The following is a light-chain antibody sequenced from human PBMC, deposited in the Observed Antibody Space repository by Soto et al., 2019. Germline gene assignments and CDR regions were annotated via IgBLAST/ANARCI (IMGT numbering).Light chain of an antibody. CDR3: QQTSSTPT. CDR1: QSIRSY. V-gene: IGKV1-39*01. CDR2: AAS. Sequence: DIQLTQSPSSLSASPGDRVTITCRASQSIRSYLNWYQQKPGKAPKLLIYAASSLQTGVSSRFSGSGSGTDFTLTISNLQSEDFATYYCQQTSSTPTFGGGTKVEIK. J-gene: IGKJ4*01.